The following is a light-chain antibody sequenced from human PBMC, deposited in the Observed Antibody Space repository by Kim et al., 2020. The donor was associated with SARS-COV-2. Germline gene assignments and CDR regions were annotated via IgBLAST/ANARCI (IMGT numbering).Light chain of an antibody. CDR1: KLGDKY. V-gene: IGLV3-1*01. CDR2: QYA. CDR3: QAWGSTTVV. Sequence: VSPGQTASISCSGDKLGDKYFCCYQQKAGQSPVLVIYQYAKRPSGIPERFSGSNSGNTATLTISGTQAMDAANYYCQAWGSTTVVFGGGTQLTVL. J-gene: IGLJ2*01.